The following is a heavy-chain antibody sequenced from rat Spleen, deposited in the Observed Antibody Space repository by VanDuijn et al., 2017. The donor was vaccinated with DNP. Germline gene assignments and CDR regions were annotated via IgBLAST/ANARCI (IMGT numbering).Heavy chain of an antibody. CDR3: ATGSSDWFAY. Sequence: EVQLVESGGGLVQPGRSLKLSCAASGFTFSDYNMAWVRQAPKKGLEWVASISYDGGTAYYRDSVKGRFTISRDNAKRTLYLQMDSLRSEDTATYYCATGSSDWFAYWGLGTLVTVSS. CDR1: GFTFSDYN. CDR2: ISYDGGTA. D-gene: IGHD5-1*01. J-gene: IGHJ3*01. V-gene: IGHV5S10*01.